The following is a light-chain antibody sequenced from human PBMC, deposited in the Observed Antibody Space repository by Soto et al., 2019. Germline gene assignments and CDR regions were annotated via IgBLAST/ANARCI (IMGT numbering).Light chain of an antibody. CDR3: QQAHSFPIT. V-gene: IGKV1-12*01. CDR2: AAS. Sequence: IQMTQSPSSVSASVGDRVTITCRASQRISSWLAWYQQKPGKAPKLLIYAASSLPSGVPSRFRGSGSGTDFPHTISSLQPEDFATYYCQQAHSFPITFGQGTRLEIK. CDR1: QRISSW. J-gene: IGKJ5*01.